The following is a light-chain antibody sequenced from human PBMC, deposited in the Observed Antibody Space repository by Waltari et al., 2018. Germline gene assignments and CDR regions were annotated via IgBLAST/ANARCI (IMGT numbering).Light chain of an antibody. Sequence: QSALTQPASVSGSPGQSIPISCTGTSSDVGGYNYVSWYQQYQDKAPKLMIYDVSKRPSGVSNRFSGSKSGNTASLTISGLQAEDEADYYCCSYAGSSTHVLFGGGTKLTVL. CDR3: CSYAGSSTHVL. CDR2: DVS. CDR1: SSDVGGYNY. J-gene: IGLJ2*01. V-gene: IGLV2-23*02.